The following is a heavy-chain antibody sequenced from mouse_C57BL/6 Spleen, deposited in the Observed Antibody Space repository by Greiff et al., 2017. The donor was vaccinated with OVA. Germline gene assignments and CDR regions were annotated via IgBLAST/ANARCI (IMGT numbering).Heavy chain of an antibody. D-gene: IGHD1-1*01. V-gene: IGHV1-15*01. CDR2: IDPAPGGT. CDR3: TRRTTVVARAFDY. Sequence: VQLQESGAELVRPGASVTLSCKASGYTFTDSEMHWVKQTPVNGLDWIGAIDPAPGGTAYNQQFKGQAILTADKSSSTAYMERRSLSDEDAAVYYGTRRTTVVARAFDYWGKGTTLTVSS. J-gene: IGHJ2*01. CDR1: GYTFTDSE.